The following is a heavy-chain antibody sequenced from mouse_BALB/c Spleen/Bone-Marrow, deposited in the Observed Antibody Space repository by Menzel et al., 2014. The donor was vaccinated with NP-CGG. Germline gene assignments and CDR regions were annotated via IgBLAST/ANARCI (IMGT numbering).Heavy chain of an antibody. Sequence: EVKLVESGGGLVQPGGSLKLSCVASGFTFSSYGMSWVRQTPDKRLELVATINNNGGSIYYPDSVKGQFTISRDNAKNTLYLQMSSLKSEDTAMYYCARVYGWYFDVWGAGTTVTVSS. D-gene: IGHD1-1*01. J-gene: IGHJ1*01. CDR2: INNNGGSI. V-gene: IGHV5-6-3*01. CDR1: GFTFSSYG. CDR3: ARVYGWYFDV.